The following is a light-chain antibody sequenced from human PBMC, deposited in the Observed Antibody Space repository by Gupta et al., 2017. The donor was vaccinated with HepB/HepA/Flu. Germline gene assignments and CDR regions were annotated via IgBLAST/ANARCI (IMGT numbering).Light chain of an antibody. V-gene: IGLV7-46*01. Sequence: QAVVSQEPSLTVAPGGTGTLTSASSAGDVTSSHYPYWLQQKPSQPPNTLIEVTSHRPSCTPGRFAGSLLGGKSALTLTGAHPEDDADYYCSFSVSGAFVFGTGTKVTVL. CDR2: VTS. CDR3: SFSVSGAFV. CDR1: AGDVTSSHY. J-gene: IGLJ1*01.